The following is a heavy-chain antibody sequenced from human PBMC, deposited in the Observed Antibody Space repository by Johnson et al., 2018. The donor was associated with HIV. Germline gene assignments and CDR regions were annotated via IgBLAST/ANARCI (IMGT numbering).Heavy chain of an antibody. J-gene: IGHJ3*02. CDR1: GFTFSIYW. V-gene: IGHV3-7*01. CDR2: IKQDGSEK. CDR3: ASEYSYGSHDAFDI. D-gene: IGHD5-18*01. Sequence: VQLVEYGGGLVQPGGSLRLSCAASGFTFSIYWMSWVRQAPGKGLEWVANIKQDGSEKYYVDSVKGRFTISRDNAKNSLYLQMNSLRAEDTAVYYCASEYSYGSHDAFDIWGQGTMVTVSS.